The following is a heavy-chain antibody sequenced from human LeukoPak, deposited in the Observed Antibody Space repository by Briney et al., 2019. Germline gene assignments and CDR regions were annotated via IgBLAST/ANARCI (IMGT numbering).Heavy chain of an antibody. D-gene: IGHD2-15*01. CDR3: AKGTPPYCSGGSCYSDYFDY. CDR1: GFTFSSYA. CDR2: ISGSGGST. V-gene: IGHV3-23*01. J-gene: IGHJ4*02. Sequence: PGGSLRLSCAASGFTFSSYAMSWVRQAPGKGLEWVSAISGSGGSTYYADSVKGRFTISRDNSKNTLYLQMNSLRAEDTAVYYCAKGTPPYCSGGSCYSDYFDYWGQGTLVTVSS.